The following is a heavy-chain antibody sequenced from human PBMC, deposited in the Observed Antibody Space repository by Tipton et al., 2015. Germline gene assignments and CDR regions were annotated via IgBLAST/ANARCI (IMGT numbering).Heavy chain of an antibody. Sequence: VQLVQSGGGLVKTGGSHRLSCVGSKFTFSNAWMSWVRQAPGKGLEWVGRIKSQTDGGTTDYAAPVKGRFIISRDDSKNTLFLQMNSLKTEDTAVYYCTTEKALAYIFEMPLGSDYWGQGTLVTVSS. CDR1: KFTFSNAW. D-gene: IGHD3-3*01. V-gene: IGHV3-15*01. CDR3: TTEKALAYIFEMPLGSDY. CDR2: IKSQTDGGTT. J-gene: IGHJ4*02.